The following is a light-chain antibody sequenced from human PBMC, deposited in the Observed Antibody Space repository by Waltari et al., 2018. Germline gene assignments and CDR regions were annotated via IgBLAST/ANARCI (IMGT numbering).Light chain of an antibody. CDR2: WAS. CDR3: QQYYRVPLT. CDR1: QGILDGSNNRNS. V-gene: IGKV4-1*01. J-gene: IGKJ4*01. Sequence: DIVMTQSPDSLAVSLGERATINSKSSQGILDGSNNRNSLAWYQQKPGTAPNLLIYWASTRESGVPDRFSGSGSGTDFSLTISSLQAEDVAVYYCQQYYRVPLTFGGGTKIEIK.